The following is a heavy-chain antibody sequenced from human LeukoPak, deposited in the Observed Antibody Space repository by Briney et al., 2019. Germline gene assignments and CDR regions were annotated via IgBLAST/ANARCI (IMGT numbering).Heavy chain of an antibody. CDR2: IYHSGST. D-gene: IGHD5-18*01. J-gene: IGHJ6*03. Sequence: SETLSLTCTVSGYSISSGYYWGWIRQPPGKGLEWIGSIYHSGSTYYNPSLKSRVTISVDTSKSQFSLKLSSVTAADTAVYYCARGDTAMVKGYYYYYYMDVWGKGTTVTVSS. V-gene: IGHV4-38-2*02. CDR1: GYSISSGYY. CDR3: ARGDTAMVKGYYYYYYMDV.